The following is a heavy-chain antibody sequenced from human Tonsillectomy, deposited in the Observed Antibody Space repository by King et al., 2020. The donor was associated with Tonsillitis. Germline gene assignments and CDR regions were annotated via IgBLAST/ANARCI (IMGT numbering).Heavy chain of an antibody. Sequence: VQLVESGGGVFQPGRFLRLSLSASGATFRRYTMHWVRQAPGKGREWGSVISYCGSNKYYADSVDGRFTISRDNSKNTLYLQMNSLRAEDTAVYYCARDLADFWSGYQDYFDYWGQGTLVTVSS. V-gene: IGHV3-30-3*01. CDR3: ARDLADFWSGYQDYFDY. D-gene: IGHD3-3*01. CDR2: ISYCGSNK. J-gene: IGHJ4*02. CDR1: GATFRRYT.